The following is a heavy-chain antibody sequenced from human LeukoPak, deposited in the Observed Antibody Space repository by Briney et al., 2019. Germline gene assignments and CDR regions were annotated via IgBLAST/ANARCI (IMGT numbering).Heavy chain of an antibody. CDR3: TGFDYYDSSGYSPFDY. J-gene: IGHJ4*02. D-gene: IGHD3-22*01. CDR1: GFTFSSYE. Sequence: GGSLRLSCAASGFTFSSYEMNWVRQAPGKGLEWVSYISSSGRTIYYADSVKGRFTISRDNAKNSLYLQMNSLRAEDTAVYYCTGFDYYDSSGYSPFDYWGQGTLVTVSS. CDR2: ISSSGRTI. V-gene: IGHV3-48*03.